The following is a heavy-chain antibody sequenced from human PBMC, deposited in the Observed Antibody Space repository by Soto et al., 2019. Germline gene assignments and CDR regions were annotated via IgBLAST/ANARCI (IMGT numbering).Heavy chain of an antibody. D-gene: IGHD3-3*01. CDR2: IYYSGST. Sequence: QLQLQESGPGLVKPSETLSLTCTVSGGSISSSSYYWGWIRQPPGKGLEWIGSIYYSGSTYYNPSLKSRVPLSVDTSKIQFSLKLSSVAAADTAVYYCASGRVLYDFWSGYYEGAYYYYGMDVWGQGTTVTVSS. J-gene: IGHJ6*02. V-gene: IGHV4-39*01. CDR1: GGSISSSSYY. CDR3: ASGRVLYDFWSGYYEGAYYYYGMDV.